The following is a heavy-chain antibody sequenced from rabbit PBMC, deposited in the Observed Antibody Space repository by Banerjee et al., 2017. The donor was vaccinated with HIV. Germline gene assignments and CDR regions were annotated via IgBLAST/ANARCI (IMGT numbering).Heavy chain of an antibody. CDR2: IYSSNGDK. Sequence: QEQLEESGGDLVKPEGSLTLTCTASGFSFSNKYVMCWVRQAPGKGLELIACIYSSNGDKWYASWVNGRFTISRSTSLNTVDLKMTSLTVADTATYFCARDWGAYAGHGYATGWLDLWGPGTLVTVS. J-gene: IGHJ5*01. D-gene: IGHD6-1*01. CDR3: ARDWGAYAGHGYATGWLDL. CDR1: GFSFSNKYV. V-gene: IGHV1S43*01.